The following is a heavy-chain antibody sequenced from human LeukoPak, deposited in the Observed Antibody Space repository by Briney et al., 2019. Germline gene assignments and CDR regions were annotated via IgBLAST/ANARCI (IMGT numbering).Heavy chain of an antibody. CDR2: IYHSGST. Sequence: SETLSLTRTVSGYSISSGYYWGWIRQPPGKGLEWIGSIYHSGSTNYNPSLKSRVTMSVDTSKNQFSLKLSSVTAADTAVYYCARDGPVDSSGWYGTINDYWGQGTLVTVSS. CDR3: ARDGPVDSSGWYGTINDY. J-gene: IGHJ4*02. V-gene: IGHV4-38-2*02. CDR1: GYSISSGYY. D-gene: IGHD6-19*01.